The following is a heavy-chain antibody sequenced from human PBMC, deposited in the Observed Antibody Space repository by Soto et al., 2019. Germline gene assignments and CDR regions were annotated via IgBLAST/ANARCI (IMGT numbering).Heavy chain of an antibody. V-gene: IGHV3-64D*06. J-gene: IGHJ2*01. D-gene: IGHD3-10*01. CDR2: FSSIGGST. Sequence: GGSLRLSCSASGFTFSSYAMHWVRQAPGKGLEYFSTFSSIGGSTYYADSVKGSFTISRDNSKNTLFLQMSSLRVEDTAVYYCVFSAFGWYFDLWGRGTLVTVSS. CDR1: GFTFSSYA. CDR3: VFSAFGWYFDL.